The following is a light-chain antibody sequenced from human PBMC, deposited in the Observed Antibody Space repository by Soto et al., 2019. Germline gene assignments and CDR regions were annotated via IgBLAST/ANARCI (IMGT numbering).Light chain of an antibody. V-gene: IGKV3-15*01. Sequence: EIVMTQSPATLSVSPGERATLSCRASQSVSSNLAWYQQKPGQAPRLLIYGASTRATGIPARFSGSGSGTXFTXTISSLQSEDFAVYYCQQYNNWPSLTFGGGTKVEIK. CDR1: QSVSSN. J-gene: IGKJ4*01. CDR2: GAS. CDR3: QQYNNWPSLT.